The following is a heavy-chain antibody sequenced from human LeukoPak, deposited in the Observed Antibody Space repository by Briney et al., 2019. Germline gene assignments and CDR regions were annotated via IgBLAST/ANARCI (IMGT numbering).Heavy chain of an antibody. CDR1: GVTFSTYA. D-gene: IGHD6-13*01. Sequence: GGSLRLSCAASGVTFSTYAMSWVRQAPGRGLEWVSVISGSGGSTYYADSVKGRFTISRDNSKNTLYLQMNSLRAEDTAVYYCAKDLVGQLGEFDYWGQGTLVTVSS. CDR3: AKDLVGQLGEFDY. CDR2: ISGSGGST. V-gene: IGHV3-23*01. J-gene: IGHJ4*02.